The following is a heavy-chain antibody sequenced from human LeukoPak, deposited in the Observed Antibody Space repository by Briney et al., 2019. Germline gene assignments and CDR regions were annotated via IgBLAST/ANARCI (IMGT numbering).Heavy chain of an antibody. V-gene: IGHV3-30-3*01. CDR2: KSYDGSNK. CDR1: GFTSSSYA. D-gene: IGHD3-9*01. Sequence: GRSLRLSCAASGFTSSSYAMHWVRQAPGKGLECVAVKSYDGSNKYYADSVKGRFTISRDNSKNTLYLQMNSLRAEDTAVYYCAREYVLRYFDWFFSRGYFDYWGQGTLVTVSS. J-gene: IGHJ4*02. CDR3: AREYVLRYFDWFFSRGYFDY.